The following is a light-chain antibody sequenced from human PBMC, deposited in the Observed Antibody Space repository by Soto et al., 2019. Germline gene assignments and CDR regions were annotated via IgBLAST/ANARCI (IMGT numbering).Light chain of an antibody. Sequence: QSALTQPASVSGSPGQSITISCTGTSSDVGGYNYVSWYQQHPGKAPKLMIYDVSNRPSGVSNRLSGSKSGNTASLTISGLQAEDEADYYYSSYTSSSTLVVLGGGTKLTVL. J-gene: IGLJ2*01. V-gene: IGLV2-14*01. CDR1: SSDVGGYNY. CDR2: DVS. CDR3: SSYTSSSTLVV.